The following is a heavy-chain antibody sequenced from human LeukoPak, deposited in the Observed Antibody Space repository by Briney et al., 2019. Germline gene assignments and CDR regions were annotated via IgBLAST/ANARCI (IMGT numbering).Heavy chain of an antibody. D-gene: IGHD3-10*01. V-gene: IGHV3-74*01. Sequence: PGGSLRLSCAASGFTFRTYWMHWVRQTPGQGLVWVSRINSDGGTTNYADSVKGRFTVSRDNAQNTLYLQMSSLRAEDTAVYYCARAGNYYFEYWGQGALVTVSS. J-gene: IGHJ4*02. CDR1: GFTFRTYW. CDR2: INSDGGTT. CDR3: ARAGNYYFEY.